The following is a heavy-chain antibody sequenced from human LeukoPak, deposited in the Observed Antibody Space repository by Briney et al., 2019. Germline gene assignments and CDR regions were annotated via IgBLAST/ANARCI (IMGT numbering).Heavy chain of an antibody. D-gene: IGHD5-12*01. J-gene: IGHJ4*02. Sequence: GGSLRLSCAASGFTFSSYAMSWVRQAPGKGLEWVSAISGSGGSTYYADSVKGRFTISRDNSKNTLYLQMNSLKTEDTAVYYCTTVNLGWLRFGGDYWGQGTLVTVSS. CDR2: ISGSGGST. CDR1: GFTFSSYA. V-gene: IGHV3-23*01. CDR3: TTVNLGWLRFGGDY.